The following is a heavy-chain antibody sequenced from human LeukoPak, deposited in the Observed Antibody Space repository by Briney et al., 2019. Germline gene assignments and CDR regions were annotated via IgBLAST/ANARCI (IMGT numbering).Heavy chain of an antibody. D-gene: IGHD6-13*01. V-gene: IGHV4-59*01. J-gene: IGHJ4*02. CDR1: GGSISSYY. CDR2: IYYSGST. CDR3: ARTTGYSSSWYLAY. Sequence: SETLSLTCTVSGGSISSYYWSWIRQPPGKGLEWIGYIYYSGSTNYNPSLKSRVTISVDTSKNQFSLKLSSVTAADTAVYYCARTTGYSSSWYLAYWGQGTLVTVSS.